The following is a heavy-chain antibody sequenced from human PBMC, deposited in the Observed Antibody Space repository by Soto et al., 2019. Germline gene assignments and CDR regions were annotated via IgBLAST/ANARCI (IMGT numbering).Heavy chain of an antibody. CDR2: ICYSGST. CDR1: GGSISSGGYY. V-gene: IGHV4-31*03. Sequence: PSETLSLTCTVSGGSISSGGYYWSWIRQHPGKGLEWIGYICYSGSTYYNPSLKSRVTISVDTSKNQFSLKLSSVTAADTAVYYCARVHYDFWSGYSPYYFDYWGQGTLVTVSS. D-gene: IGHD3-3*01. CDR3: ARVHYDFWSGYSPYYFDY. J-gene: IGHJ4*02.